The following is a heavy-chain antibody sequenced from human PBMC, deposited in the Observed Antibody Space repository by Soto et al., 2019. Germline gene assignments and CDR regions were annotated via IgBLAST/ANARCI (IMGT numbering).Heavy chain of an antibody. CDR3: DRYYGSGSYYRKFDY. D-gene: IGHD3-10*01. J-gene: IGHJ4*02. CDR2: IYTSGST. CDR1: GDSISSGGYS. Sequence: QLQLQESGSGLVKPSQTLSLTCAVSGDSISSGGYSWSWIRQPPGKGLEWIGYIYTSGSTYYNPSLKSRVIISVDRFKKQFSLKLSSVTAADTAVDDCDRYYGSGSYYRKFDYWGQGILVTVSS. V-gene: IGHV4-30-2*01.